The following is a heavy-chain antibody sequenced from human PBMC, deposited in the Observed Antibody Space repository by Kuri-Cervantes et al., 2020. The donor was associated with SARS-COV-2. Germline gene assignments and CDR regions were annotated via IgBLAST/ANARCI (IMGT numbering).Heavy chain of an antibody. CDR2: ISHDGKNK. Sequence: GESLKISCAASGLTVSSNYMSWVRQAPGKGLEWVAVISHDGKNKKCIASGKGRFTISRDNSQNTLYLHMKSLRSEDTAMYYCAKDRVGVQDFWGQGTPVTVSS. V-gene: IGHV3-30*18. CDR1: GLTVSSNY. CDR3: AKDRVGVQDF. J-gene: IGHJ4*02. D-gene: IGHD2-21*01.